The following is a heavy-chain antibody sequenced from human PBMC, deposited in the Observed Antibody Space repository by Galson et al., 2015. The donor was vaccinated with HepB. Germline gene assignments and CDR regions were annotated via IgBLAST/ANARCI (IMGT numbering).Heavy chain of an antibody. Sequence: SLRLSCAASGFTFSSYGMHWVRQAPGKGLEWVAVIWYDGSNKYYADSVKGRFTISRDNSKNTLYLQMNSLRAEDTAVYYCARGGGRDGYNGAFDIWGQGTMVTVSS. CDR1: GFTFSSYG. V-gene: IGHV3-33*01. J-gene: IGHJ3*02. CDR2: IWYDGSNK. D-gene: IGHD5-24*01. CDR3: ARGGGRDGYNGAFDI.